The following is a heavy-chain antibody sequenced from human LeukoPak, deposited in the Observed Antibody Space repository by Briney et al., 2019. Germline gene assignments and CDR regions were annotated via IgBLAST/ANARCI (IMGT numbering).Heavy chain of an antibody. J-gene: IGHJ4*02. CDR1: GFVFSSYS. V-gene: IGHV3-21*01. CDR2: VNTVSSYI. D-gene: IGHD3-22*01. Sequence: GGSLRLSCAASGFVFSSYSFNWVRQAPGKGLEWVASVNTVSSYIYYADSVRGRFTISRGNAKNSVLLQMNSLRAEDMAMYYCVRLRRNSDSSGYFYYYDNWGQGTLVTASS. CDR3: VRLRRNSDSSGYFYYYDN.